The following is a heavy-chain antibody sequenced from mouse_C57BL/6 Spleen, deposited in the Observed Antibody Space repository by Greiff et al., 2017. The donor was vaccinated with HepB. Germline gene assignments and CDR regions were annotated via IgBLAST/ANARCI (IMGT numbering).Heavy chain of an antibody. CDR3: ARYNSNYVDY. V-gene: IGHV1-26*01. Sequence: EVQLQQSGPELVKPGASVKISCKASGYTFTDYYMNWVKQSHGKSLEWIGDINPNNGGTSYNQKFKGKATLTVDKSSSTAYMELRSLTSEDSAVYYCARYNSNYVDYWGQGTTLTVSS. CDR2: INPNNGGT. D-gene: IGHD2-5*01. J-gene: IGHJ2*01. CDR1: GYTFTDYY.